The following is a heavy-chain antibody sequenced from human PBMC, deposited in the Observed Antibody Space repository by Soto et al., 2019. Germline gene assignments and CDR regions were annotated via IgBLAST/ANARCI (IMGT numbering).Heavy chain of an antibody. V-gene: IGHV4-59*08. CDR1: GGSISSYY. CDR2: IYYSGST. Sequence: XXTLSLTFTVSGGSISSYYWRWIRQPPGKGLEWIGYIYYSGSTNYNPSLKSRVTISVDTSKNQFSLKLSSVTAAETAVYYCARHAETYYDFWSGHLDPWGQGTLVTVSS. D-gene: IGHD3-3*01. CDR3: ARHAETYYDFWSGHLDP. J-gene: IGHJ5*02.